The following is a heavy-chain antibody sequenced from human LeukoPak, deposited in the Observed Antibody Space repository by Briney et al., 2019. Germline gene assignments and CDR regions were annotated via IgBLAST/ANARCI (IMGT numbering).Heavy chain of an antibody. V-gene: IGHV1-18*01. CDR3: ARADIVVVPAAPQFDY. CDR2: ISAYNGNT. Sequence: ASVKVSCKASGYTFTSYGISWVRQAPGQGLEWMGWISAYNGNTNYAQKLQGRVTMTTDTSTSTAYMELRSLRSDDPAVYYCARADIVVVPAAPQFDYLGQGTLVTASS. D-gene: IGHD2-2*01. CDR1: GYTFTSYG. J-gene: IGHJ4*02.